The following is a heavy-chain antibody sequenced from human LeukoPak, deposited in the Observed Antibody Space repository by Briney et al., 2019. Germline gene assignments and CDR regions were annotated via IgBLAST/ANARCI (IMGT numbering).Heavy chain of an antibody. D-gene: IGHD5-24*01. J-gene: IGHJ6*03. CDR2: IYISGDS. V-gene: IGHV4-4*09. CDR1: GGSISSYA. CDR3: ARRGADMATIPDYHYYYMDV. Sequence: PSETLSLTWAVSGGSISSYAWSWIRQPPGKGVEGVAYIYISGDSDSHPSLKSRVTISVDSSKNQISLKLSSVTAADTAVYYCARRGADMATIPDYHYYYMDVWGKGATVTVSS.